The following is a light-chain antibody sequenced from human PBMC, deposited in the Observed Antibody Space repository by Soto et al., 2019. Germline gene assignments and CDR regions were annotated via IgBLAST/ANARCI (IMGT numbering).Light chain of an antibody. V-gene: IGKV1-39*01. CDR3: LQSHSTLET. CDR2: SAS. CDR1: QAIGTY. J-gene: IGKJ3*01. Sequence: DIQMTQSPSSLSASVGDRVTITCRASQAIGTYLYWYQHKPGKAPKLLIYSASSLQSGVPSRFSGSGSGTEFTLTITSLQPEDFATYYCLQSHSTLETFGPGTRVEIK.